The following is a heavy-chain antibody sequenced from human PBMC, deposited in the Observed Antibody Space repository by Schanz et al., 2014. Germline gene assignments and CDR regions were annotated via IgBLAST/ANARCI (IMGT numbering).Heavy chain of an antibody. CDR2: IYSGVST. CDR1: GFTFSSYA. Sequence: EVQLVESGGGLVQPGGSLRLSCAASGFTFSSYAMTWVRQAPGKGLEWVSIIYSGVSTYYADSVKGRFTISRDNSKNTVYLQMNSLRGEDTGMYYCARGDPVAGLDYWGRGTLVTVSS. CDR3: ARGDPVAGLDY. J-gene: IGHJ4*02. V-gene: IGHV3-66*01.